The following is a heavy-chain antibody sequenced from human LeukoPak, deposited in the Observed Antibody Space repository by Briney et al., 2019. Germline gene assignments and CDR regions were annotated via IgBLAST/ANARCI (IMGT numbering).Heavy chain of an antibody. CDR3: ARSGGDAIRPFDY. J-gene: IGHJ4*02. CDR1: GYTFISYF. Sequence: ASVKVSCKASGYTFISYFLHWVRQAPGQGLEWMGIINPSGGSTRYAQKFQGRVTMTRDMSTSTVYMELSSLRSEDTAVYYCARSGGDAIRPFDYWGQGTLVTVSS. CDR2: INPSGGST. V-gene: IGHV1-46*01. D-gene: IGHD2-21*02.